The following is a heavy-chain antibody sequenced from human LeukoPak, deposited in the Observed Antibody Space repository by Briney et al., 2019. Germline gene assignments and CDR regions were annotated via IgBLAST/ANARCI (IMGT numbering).Heavy chain of an antibody. CDR1: GFTFNIYA. CDR2: ISGRGGST. D-gene: IGHD3-22*01. CDR3: AKGAVYDDSSGYFDY. V-gene: IGHV3-23*01. Sequence: GGSLRLSCAASGFTFNIYAMSWVRQAPGKGLEWVSAISGRGGSTYYADSVKGRFIISRDNSKNTLFLQMNSLRAEDTAVYYCAKGAVYDDSSGYFDYWGQGTLVTVSS. J-gene: IGHJ4*02.